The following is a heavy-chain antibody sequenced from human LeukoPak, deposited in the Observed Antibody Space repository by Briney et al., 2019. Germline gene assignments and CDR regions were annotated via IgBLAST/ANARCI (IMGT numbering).Heavy chain of an antibody. Sequence: GGSLRLSCAASGFTFSSYAIHWVRQAPGKGLEWVAVISYDGSNKYYADSVKGRFTISRDNSKNTLYLQMNSLRAEDTAVYYCGRAMEGWGQGTLVTVSS. J-gene: IGHJ4*02. V-gene: IGHV3-30-3*01. CDR3: GRAMEG. CDR1: GFTFSSYA. CDR2: ISYDGSNK. D-gene: IGHD1-1*01.